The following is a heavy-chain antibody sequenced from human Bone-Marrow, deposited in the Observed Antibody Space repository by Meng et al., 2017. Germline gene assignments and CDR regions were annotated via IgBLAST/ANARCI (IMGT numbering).Heavy chain of an antibody. CDR2: IKSKTDGGTT. D-gene: IGHD3-10*01. CDR3: TTPYYYGSGLTFDI. CDR1: GFTFSNAW. J-gene: IGHJ3*02. V-gene: IGHV3-15*05. Sequence: ETLSLTCAASGFTFSNAWMSWVRQAPGKGLEWVGRIKSKTDGGTTDYAAPVKGRFTISRDDSKNTLYLQLNSLKTEDIAVYYCTTPYYYGSGLTFDIWGQGTVVTVSS.